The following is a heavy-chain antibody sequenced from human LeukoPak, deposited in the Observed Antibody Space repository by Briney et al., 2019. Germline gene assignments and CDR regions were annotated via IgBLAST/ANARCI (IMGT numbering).Heavy chain of an antibody. CDR3: ARPSSGLQLLGY. D-gene: IGHD5-24*01. V-gene: IGHV3-33*01. CDR1: GFTFSSYG. Sequence: PGRSLRLSCAASGFTFSSYGMHWVRQAPGKGLEWVAVIWYDGSSKYYADSVKGRFTISRDNSKNTLYLQMNSLRAEDTAVYYCARPSSGLQLLGYWGQGTLVTVSS. CDR2: IWYDGSSK. J-gene: IGHJ4*02.